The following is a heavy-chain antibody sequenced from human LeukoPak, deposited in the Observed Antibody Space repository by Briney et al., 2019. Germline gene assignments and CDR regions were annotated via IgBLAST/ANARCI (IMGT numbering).Heavy chain of an antibody. V-gene: IGHV3-30*04. CDR2: ISNDGSRK. CDR1: GFTFSIYA. CDR3: ARDRAWNYFDY. D-gene: IGHD3-3*01. Sequence: PGGSLRLSCAASGFTFSIYAMHWVRQAPGKGLEWVAIISNDGSRKYYAHSVEGRFTISRDNSKNTPYLQMDSLRAEDTAVYYCARDRAWNYFDYWGQGTLVTVSS. J-gene: IGHJ4*02.